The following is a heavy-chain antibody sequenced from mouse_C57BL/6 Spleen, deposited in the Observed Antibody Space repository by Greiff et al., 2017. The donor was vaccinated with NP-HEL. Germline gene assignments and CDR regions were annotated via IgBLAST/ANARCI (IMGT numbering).Heavy chain of an antibody. CDR1: GYAFSSYW. V-gene: IGHV1-80*01. D-gene: IGHD1-1*01. CDR2: IYPGDGDT. CDR3: ARRIYTTVVAHFDY. J-gene: IGHJ2*01. Sequence: QVQLQQSGAELVKPGASVKISCKASGYAFSSYWMNWVKQRPGKGLEWIGQIYPGDGDTNYNGKFKGKATLTADKSSSTAYMQLSSLTSEDSAVYFCARRIYTTVVAHFDYWGQGTTLTVSS.